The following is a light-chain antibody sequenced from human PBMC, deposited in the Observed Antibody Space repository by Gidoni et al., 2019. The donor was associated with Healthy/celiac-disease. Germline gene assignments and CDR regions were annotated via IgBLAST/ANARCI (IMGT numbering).Light chain of an antibody. CDR2: LGS. CDR3: MQALQTPLT. Sequence: DIVMTQSPRSLPVTPGEPASISCRSSQSLLHSNGYNYLDWYLQKPGQSPQLLIYLGSNRASGVPDRFSGSGSGTDFTLKISRVEAEDVGVYYCMQALQTPLTFAGXTKVEIK. V-gene: IGKV2-28*01. CDR1: QSLLHSNGYNY. J-gene: IGKJ4*01.